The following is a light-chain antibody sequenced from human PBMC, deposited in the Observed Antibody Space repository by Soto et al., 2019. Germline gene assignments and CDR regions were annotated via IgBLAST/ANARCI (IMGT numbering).Light chain of an antibody. Sequence: QSALTQPASVSGSPGQSITISCTGTSSDVGSYNLVSWYQQHPAKAPKLMIYEGSKRPSGVSNRFSGSKSGNTASLTISGLHAEDEADYSCCSYAGGSTVIFGGGTQLTVL. V-gene: IGLV2-23*01. J-gene: IGLJ2*01. CDR2: EGS. CDR3: CSYAGGSTVI. CDR1: SSDVGSYNL.